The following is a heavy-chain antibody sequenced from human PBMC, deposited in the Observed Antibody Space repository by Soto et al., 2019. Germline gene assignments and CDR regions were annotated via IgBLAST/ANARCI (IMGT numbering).Heavy chain of an antibody. CDR2: ISGSGGST. CDR3: AKDRGHIVPRGCGIDY. CDR1: GFTFSNYA. V-gene: IGHV3-23*01. Sequence: EVQLLESGGGLVQPGGSLRLSCAASGFTFSNYAMSWVRQAPGKGLEWVSAISGSGGSTYYADSVKGRFTISRDNSKNTLYLQMNSLRAEDTAVYYCAKDRGHIVPRGCGIDYWGQGTLVTVSS. J-gene: IGHJ4*02. D-gene: IGHD5-12*01.